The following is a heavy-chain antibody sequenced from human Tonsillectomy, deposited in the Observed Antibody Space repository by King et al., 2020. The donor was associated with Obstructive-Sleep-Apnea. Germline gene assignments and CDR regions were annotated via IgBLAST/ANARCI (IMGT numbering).Heavy chain of an antibody. J-gene: IGHJ4*02. V-gene: IGHV4-59*08. D-gene: IGHD3-22*01. CDR1: GGSISSYS. CDR2: IYYSGST. CDR3: ARISTRKSGFPLDY. Sequence: QLQESGPGLVKPSETLSLTCTVSGGSISSYSWSWIRQPPGKGLEWIVYIYYSGSTNSNPSLKSRVSISVYTSKNQFSLKLSSVTAADTAVYYCARISTRKSGFPLDYWGQGTLVTVSS.